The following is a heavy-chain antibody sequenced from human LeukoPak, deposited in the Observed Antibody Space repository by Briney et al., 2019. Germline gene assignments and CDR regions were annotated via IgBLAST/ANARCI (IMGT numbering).Heavy chain of an antibody. V-gene: IGHV1-8*01. J-gene: IGHJ4*02. CDR2: MNPNSGNA. CDR3: ARGVPFDY. CDR1: GYTFTSYD. Sequence: EASVTVSFTASGYTFTSYDINWVRQAPGQGLEWMGWMNPNSGNAGYAQKFQGRVTMTRNTSISTAYMELSSLRSEDTAVYYCARGVPFDYWGQGTLVTVSS. D-gene: IGHD1-1*01.